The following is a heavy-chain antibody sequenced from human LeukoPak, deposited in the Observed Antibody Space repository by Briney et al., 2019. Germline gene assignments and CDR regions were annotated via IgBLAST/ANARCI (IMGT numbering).Heavy chain of an antibody. CDR3: ARDLRVDFWSGYFDY. V-gene: IGHV3-30-3*01. CDR1: GFTFSSYA. J-gene: IGHJ4*02. Sequence: GGSLRLSCAASGFTFSSYAMHWVRQAPGKGLEWAAVISYDGSNKYYADSVKGRFTISRDNSKNTLYLQMNSLRAEDTAVYYCARDLRVDFWSGYFDYWGQGTLVTVSS. CDR2: ISYDGSNK. D-gene: IGHD3-3*01.